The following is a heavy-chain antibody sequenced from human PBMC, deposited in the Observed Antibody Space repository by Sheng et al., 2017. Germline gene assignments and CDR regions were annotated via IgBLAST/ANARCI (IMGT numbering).Heavy chain of an antibody. CDR2: ITGSGRTT. J-gene: IGHJ4*03. CDR3: VKWAMFSPPS. V-gene: IGHV3-23*04. CDR1: GFTFGSSG. D-gene: IGHD3-10*02. Sequence: EVHLEESGGRLVQPWGTLRLTCVTSGFTFGSSGMSWVRQAPGKGPEWVASITGSGRTTFYAASVQGRFIISNDVAKSTLFLQLNGLRVEDTAVYYCVKWAMFSPPSWGHGTRVTVSS.